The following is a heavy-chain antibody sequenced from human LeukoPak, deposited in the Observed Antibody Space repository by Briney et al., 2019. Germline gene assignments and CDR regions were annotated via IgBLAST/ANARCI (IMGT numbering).Heavy chain of an antibody. Sequence: GRSLRLSCAASGFTFSSYWMSWVRQAPGKGLEWVADIKQDGSEKYYVDSVKGRFTISRDNAKNSLYLQMNSLRSEDTAVYYCAREGLVGTTGQNWYFDLWGRGTLVTVSS. V-gene: IGHV3-7*01. J-gene: IGHJ2*01. CDR1: GFTFSSYW. CDR2: IKQDGSEK. D-gene: IGHD1-26*01. CDR3: AREGLVGTTGQNWYFDL.